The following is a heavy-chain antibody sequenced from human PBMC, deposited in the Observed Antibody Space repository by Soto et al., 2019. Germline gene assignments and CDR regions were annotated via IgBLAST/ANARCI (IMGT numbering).Heavy chain of an antibody. CDR3: ARHYDMWSGHLSPVDY. CDR2: IDTSGTKI. Sequence: QVQLVESGGDLVKPGGSLRLSCAASGYTFSDYYMSWIRQAPGKGLEWISYIDTSGTKIYYADSVQGRFTITRDNAKNSLYLEMNSLRDDDSDVYYCARHYDMWSGHLSPVDYWGQGTLVTVSS. V-gene: IGHV3-11*01. J-gene: IGHJ4*02. CDR1: GYTFSDYY. D-gene: IGHD3-3*01.